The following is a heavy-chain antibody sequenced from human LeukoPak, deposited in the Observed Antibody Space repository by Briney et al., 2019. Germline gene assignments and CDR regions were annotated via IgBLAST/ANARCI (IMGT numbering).Heavy chain of an antibody. CDR2: ISSSSSYI. Sequence: GGSQRLSCAASGFTFSSYSMNWVRQAPGKGLEWVSSISSSSSYIYYADSVKGRFTISRDNAKNSLYLQMNSLRAEDTAVYYCARAALGYSSSWYVGYFQHWGQGTLVTVSS. D-gene: IGHD6-13*01. CDR3: ARAALGYSSSWYVGYFQH. V-gene: IGHV3-21*01. J-gene: IGHJ1*01. CDR1: GFTFSSYS.